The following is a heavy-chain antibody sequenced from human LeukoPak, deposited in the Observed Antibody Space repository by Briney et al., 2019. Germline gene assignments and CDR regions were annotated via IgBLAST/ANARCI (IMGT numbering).Heavy chain of an antibody. CDR3: ARYGLERFLFDY. CDR1: GGSISSSSYY. Sequence: SETLSLTCTVSGGSISSSSYYWGWIRQPPGKGLEWIGSIYYSGSTYYNPSLKSRVTISVGTSKNQFSLKLSSVTAADTAVYYCARYGLERFLFDYWGQGTLVTVSS. CDR2: IYYSGST. V-gene: IGHV4-39*01. D-gene: IGHD1-1*01. J-gene: IGHJ4*02.